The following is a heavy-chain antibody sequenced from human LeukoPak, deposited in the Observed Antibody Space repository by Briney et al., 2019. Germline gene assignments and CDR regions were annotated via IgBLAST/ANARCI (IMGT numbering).Heavy chain of an antibody. CDR1: GFTFSSYG. D-gene: IGHD3-9*01. CDR3: AKDKAPSLTGLPYYFDY. V-gene: IGHV3-33*06. J-gene: IGHJ4*02. Sequence: GRSLRLSCAASGFTFSSYGMHWVRQAPGKGLEWVAVIWYDGSNKYYADSVKGRFTISRDNSKNTLYLQMNSLRAEDTAVYYCAKDKAPSLTGLPYYFDYWGQGTLVTVSS. CDR2: IWYDGSNK.